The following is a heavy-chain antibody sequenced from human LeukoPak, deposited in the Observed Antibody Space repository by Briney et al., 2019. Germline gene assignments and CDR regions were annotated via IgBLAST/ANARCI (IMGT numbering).Heavy chain of an antibody. CDR3: AKVDGSGSYYFDY. CDR1: GFTFSSYA. J-gene: IGHJ4*02. CDR2: ISGSGGST. D-gene: IGHD3-10*01. Sequence: PGGSLRLSCAASGFTFSSYAMSWVRQAPGKGLEWVSGISGSGGSTYYADSVKGRFTISRDNSKNTLYLQMNSLRAEDTAVYYCAKVDGSGSYYFDYWGQGTLVTVSS. V-gene: IGHV3-23*01.